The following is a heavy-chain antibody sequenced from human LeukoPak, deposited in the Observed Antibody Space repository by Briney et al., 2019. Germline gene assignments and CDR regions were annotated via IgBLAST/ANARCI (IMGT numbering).Heavy chain of an antibody. V-gene: IGHV3-23*01. CDR3: AKDAVAPGSGGDYCDY. CDR1: GFTFTSYA. Sequence: PGGSLRLSCAASGFTFTSYAMRWVRQAPGKGLEWVSTISGSGDSTYYADSVKGRFTISRDNSKNTLFLQMNSLRAEDTGVYSCAKDAVAPGSGGDYCDYWGQGTLVIVSS. CDR2: ISGSGDST. D-gene: IGHD3-10*01. J-gene: IGHJ4*02.